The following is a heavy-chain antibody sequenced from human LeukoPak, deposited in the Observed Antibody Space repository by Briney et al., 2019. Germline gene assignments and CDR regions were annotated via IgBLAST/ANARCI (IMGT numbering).Heavy chain of an antibody. CDR2: IWYDASNK. CDR3: ATDISTHYFGS. D-gene: IGHD3-9*01. CDR1: GISFRSYG. V-gene: IGHV3-30*02. J-gene: IGHJ4*02. Sequence: GGSRRLSCAASGISFRSYGMHWVRQAPGKGLEWVTFIWYDASNKYYAESVKGRFTISRDNSRSTVFLQMNSLRAEDTAIYYCATDISTHYFGSWGQGTLVTVSS.